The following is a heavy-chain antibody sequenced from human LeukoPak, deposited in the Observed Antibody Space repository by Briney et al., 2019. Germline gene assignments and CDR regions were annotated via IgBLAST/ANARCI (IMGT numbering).Heavy chain of an antibody. V-gene: IGHV3-7*01. D-gene: IGHD7-27*01. J-gene: IGHJ4*02. CDR2: IKEDGSGT. CDR1: GLNFNSRW. CDR3: AKVPNWESFDNYFDY. Sequence: GGSLRLSCVASGLNFNSRWMDWVRRAPGQGLEWVASIKEDGSGTHYVDSVRGRFTISRDNSKNTLYLQMNSLRAEDTAVYYCAKVPNWESFDNYFDYWGQGTLVTVSS.